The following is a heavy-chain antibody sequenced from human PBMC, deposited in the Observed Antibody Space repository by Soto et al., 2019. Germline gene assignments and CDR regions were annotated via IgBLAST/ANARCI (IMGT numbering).Heavy chain of an antibody. V-gene: IGHV4-59*01. J-gene: IGHJ4*02. Sequence: SETLSLTCTVSGGTISSYYWSWIRQPPGKGLEWIGYIYYSGSTNYNPSLKSRVTISVDTSKNQFSLKLSSVTAADTAVYYCASTYYNILTGYPYYFDYWGQETLVTVSS. CDR2: IYYSGST. CDR3: ASTYYNILTGYPYYFDY. D-gene: IGHD3-9*01. CDR1: GGTISSYY.